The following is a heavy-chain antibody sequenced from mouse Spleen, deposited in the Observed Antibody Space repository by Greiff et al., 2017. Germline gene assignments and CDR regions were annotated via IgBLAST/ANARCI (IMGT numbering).Heavy chain of an antibody. D-gene: IGHD1-1*01. CDR3: ARCGFTTVVPDY. J-gene: IGHJ2*01. CDR2: IYPGDGDT. CDR1: GYAFSSSW. V-gene: IGHV1-82*01. Sequence: QVQLQQSGPELVKPGASVKISCKASGYAFSSSWMNWVKQRPGKGLEWIGRIYPGDGDTNYNGKFKGKATLTADKSSSTAYMQLSSLTSEDSAVYFCARCGFTTVVPDYWGQGTTLTVSS.